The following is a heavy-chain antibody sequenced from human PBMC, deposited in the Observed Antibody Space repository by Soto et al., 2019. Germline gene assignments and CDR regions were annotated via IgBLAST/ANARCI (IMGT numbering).Heavy chain of an antibody. CDR2: ITRTDST. Sequence: GGSLRLSCTASGFTFSNYAMSWVRQAPGKGLEWVSAITRTDSTYYADSVKGRFAISRDNSRNTLYLQMNSLGAEDAALYYCAKALVGEVGATDYWGQGTLVTVSS. CDR1: GFTFSNYA. V-gene: IGHV3-23*01. CDR3: AKALVGEVGATDY. J-gene: IGHJ4*02. D-gene: IGHD1-26*01.